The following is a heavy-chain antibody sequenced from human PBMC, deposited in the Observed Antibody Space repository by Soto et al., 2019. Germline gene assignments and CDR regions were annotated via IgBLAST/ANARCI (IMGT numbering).Heavy chain of an antibody. CDR1: GFTFSSYW. CDR3: AYSSTPFDY. Sequence: PGGSLRLSCAASGFTFSSYWMTWVRQAPGKGLEWVANIKEDGSVRDYVDSVKGRFTISRDNAKKSQYLQMNSLRAGDTALYYCAYSSTPFDYWGQGTLVTVSS. V-gene: IGHV3-7*01. J-gene: IGHJ4*02. D-gene: IGHD6-13*01. CDR2: IKEDGSVR.